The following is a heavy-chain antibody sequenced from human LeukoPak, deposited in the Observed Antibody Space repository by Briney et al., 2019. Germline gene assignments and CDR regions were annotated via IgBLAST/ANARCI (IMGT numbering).Heavy chain of an antibody. D-gene: IGHD3-10*01. J-gene: IGHJ4*02. CDR1: GVTFSDYY. Sequence: GGSLRLSCAASGVTFSDYYMSWIRQAPGKGLEWVAVISYEGSNKYYADSVKGRFTISRDNSKNTLYLQMNSLRAEDTAVYYCARDGGRITMVRGVSVFDYWGQGTLVTVSS. V-gene: IGHV3-30*03. CDR3: ARDGGRITMVRGVSVFDY. CDR2: ISYEGSNK.